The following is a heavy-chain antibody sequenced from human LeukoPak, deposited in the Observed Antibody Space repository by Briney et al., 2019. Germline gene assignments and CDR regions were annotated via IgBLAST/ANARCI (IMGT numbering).Heavy chain of an antibody. J-gene: IGHJ4*02. CDR1: GYTFTSYG. V-gene: IGHV1-18*01. D-gene: IGHD3-16*02. Sequence: ASVKVSCKASGYTFTSYGISWVRQAPGQGLEWMGWISAYNGNTNYAQKLQGRVTMTTDTSTSTAYMELRSLRSDDTAVYYCARAMEYDYTWGTYRVFDYWGQGTLVTVSS. CDR3: ARAMEYDYTWGTYRVFDY. CDR2: ISAYNGNT.